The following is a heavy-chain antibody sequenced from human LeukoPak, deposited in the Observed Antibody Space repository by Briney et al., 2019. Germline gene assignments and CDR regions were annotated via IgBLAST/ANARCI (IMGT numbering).Heavy chain of an antibody. Sequence: ASVKVSCKASGYTFTGYYMHWVRQAPGQGLEWMGWINPNSGGTNYAQKFQGRVTMTRDTSISTAYTELSRLRSDDTAVYYCARDANVLRYFDWSNNWFDPWGQGTLVTVSS. V-gene: IGHV1-2*02. CDR1: GYTFTGYY. CDR2: INPNSGGT. CDR3: ARDANVLRYFDWSNNWFDP. J-gene: IGHJ5*02. D-gene: IGHD3-9*01.